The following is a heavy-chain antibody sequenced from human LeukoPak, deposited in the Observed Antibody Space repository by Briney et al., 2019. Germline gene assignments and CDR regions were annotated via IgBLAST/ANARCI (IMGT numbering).Heavy chain of an antibody. D-gene: IGHD3-10*01. CDR2: INPNSGGT. CDR1: GYTFTGYY. CDR3: ARDPARTYGSTYYYYYMDV. Sequence: VASVKVSCKASGYTFTGYYMHWVRQAPGQGLEWMGWINPNSGGTNYAQKSQGRVTMTRDTSISTAYMELSRLRSDDTAVYYCARDPARTYGSTYYYYYMDVWGEGTTVTVSS. J-gene: IGHJ6*03. V-gene: IGHV1-2*02.